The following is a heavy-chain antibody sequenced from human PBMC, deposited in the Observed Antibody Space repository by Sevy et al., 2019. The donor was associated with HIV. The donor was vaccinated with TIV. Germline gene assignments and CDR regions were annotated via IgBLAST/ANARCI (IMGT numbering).Heavy chain of an antibody. J-gene: IGHJ3*02. CDR2: IYYSGST. Sequence: SETLSLTCTVSGGSISSSSYYWGWIRQPPGKGLEWIGSIYYSGSTYYNPSLKSRVTISVYTSKNQFYLKLSSVTAADTAVYYCARPNCSGGSCYFAHAFDIWGQGTMVTVSS. CDR1: GGSISSSSYY. CDR3: ARPNCSGGSCYFAHAFDI. D-gene: IGHD2-15*01. V-gene: IGHV4-39*01.